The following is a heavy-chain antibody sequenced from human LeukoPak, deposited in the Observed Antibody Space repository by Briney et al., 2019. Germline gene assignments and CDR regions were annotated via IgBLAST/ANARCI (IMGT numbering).Heavy chain of an antibody. CDR1: GFTFSGYW. V-gene: IGHV3-74*01. J-gene: IGHJ4*02. CDR3: ARDRGDTGTEFDY. D-gene: IGHD5-18*01. CDR2: INSDGSST. Sequence: SGGSLRLSCAASGFTFSGYWMHWVRQAPGKGLVWVSRINSDGSSTRYADSVKGRFTISRDNAKNTLYLQMNSLRAEDTAVYHCARDRGDTGTEFDYWGQGTLVTVSS.